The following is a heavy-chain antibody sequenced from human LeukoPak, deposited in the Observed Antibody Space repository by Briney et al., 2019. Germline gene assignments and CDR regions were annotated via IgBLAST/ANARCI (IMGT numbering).Heavy chain of an antibody. Sequence: GGSLRLSCAASGFTFSSYGMHWVRQAPGKGLEWVAVIWYDGSNKYYADSVKGRFTISRDNSKNTLYLQMNSLRAEDTAVYYCARERDGDYVDVLDYWGQGTLVTVSS. J-gene: IGHJ4*02. CDR1: GFTFSSYG. CDR3: ARERDGDYVDVLDY. CDR2: IWYDGSNK. V-gene: IGHV3-33*01. D-gene: IGHD4-17*01.